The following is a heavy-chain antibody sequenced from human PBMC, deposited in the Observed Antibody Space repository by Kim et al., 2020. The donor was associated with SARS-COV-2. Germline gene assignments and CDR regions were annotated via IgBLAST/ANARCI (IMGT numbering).Heavy chain of an antibody. D-gene: IGHD3-10*01. J-gene: IGHJ3*02. V-gene: IGHV3-9*01. CDR1: GFTFDDYA. CDR3: AKDRGGRAFDI. CDR2: ISWNSGSI. Sequence: GGSLRLSCAASGFTFDDYAMHWVRQAPGKGLEWVSGISWNSGSIGYADSVKGRFTISRDNAKNSLYLQMNSLRAEDTALYYCAKDRGGRAFDICGQGTMV.